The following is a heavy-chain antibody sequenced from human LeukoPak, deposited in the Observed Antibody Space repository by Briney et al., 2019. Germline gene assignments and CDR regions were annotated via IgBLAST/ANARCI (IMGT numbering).Heavy chain of an antibody. CDR3: ARTYCAEDCSIRYFDY. Sequence: ASVKVSCKASGYTFTSYGISWVRQAPGQGLEWMGWISAYNGNTNYAQKLQGRVTMTTDTSTSTAYMELRSLRSDDTAVYYCARTYCAEDCSIRYFDYWGQGTLVAVSS. CDR1: GYTFTSYG. D-gene: IGHD2-21*02. V-gene: IGHV1-18*01. CDR2: ISAYNGNT. J-gene: IGHJ4*02.